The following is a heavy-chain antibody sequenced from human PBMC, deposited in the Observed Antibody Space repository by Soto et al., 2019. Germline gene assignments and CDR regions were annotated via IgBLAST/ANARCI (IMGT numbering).Heavy chain of an antibody. CDR1: GFTFSSYG. D-gene: IGHD2-2*01. CDR2: ISYDGSNK. CDR3: AKDRGYQLLMSYFDY. J-gene: IGHJ4*02. Sequence: PGGSLRLSCAASGFTFSSYGMHWVRQAPGKGLEWVAVISYDGSNKYYADSVKGRLTISRDNSKNTLYLQMNSLRAEDTAVYYCAKDRGYQLLMSYFDYWGQGTLVTVSS. V-gene: IGHV3-30*18.